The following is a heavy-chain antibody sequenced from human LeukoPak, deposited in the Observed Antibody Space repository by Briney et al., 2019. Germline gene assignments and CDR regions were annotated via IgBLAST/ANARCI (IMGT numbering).Heavy chain of an antibody. D-gene: IGHD3-22*01. J-gene: IGHJ6*02. Sequence: GGSLRLSCAASGFTFSSYAMSWVRQAPGKGLEWVSAISGSGGSTYYADSVKGRFTISRDNSKNTLYLQMNSLRAEDTAVYYCARAHYYYDSSGHYYYGMDVWGQGTTVTVSS. V-gene: IGHV3-23*01. CDR1: GFTFSSYA. CDR2: ISGSGGST. CDR3: ARAHYYYDSSGHYYYGMDV.